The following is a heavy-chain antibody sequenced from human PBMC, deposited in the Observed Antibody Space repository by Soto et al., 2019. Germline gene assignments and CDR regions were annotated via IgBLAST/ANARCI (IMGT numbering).Heavy chain of an antibody. Sequence: QVQLQQSGPGLVKPSQTLSLTCAISGDSVSSNSAAWNWIRQSPSRGLEWLGRTYYRSKWYNDYAVSVKSRITINRDTSKNQFFLQLNSVTPEDTAVYYCARDRCYCSSTRCYAFDIWGQGTMVTVSS. CDR3: ARDRCYCSSTRCYAFDI. D-gene: IGHD2-2*01. J-gene: IGHJ3*02. V-gene: IGHV6-1*01. CDR1: GDSVSSNSAA. CDR2: TYYRSKWYN.